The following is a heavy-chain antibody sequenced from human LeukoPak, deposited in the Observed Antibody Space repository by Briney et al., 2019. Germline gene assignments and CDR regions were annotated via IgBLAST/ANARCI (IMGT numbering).Heavy chain of an antibody. V-gene: IGHV3-53*01. CDR2: IFASDNT. CDR1: GINVTNNF. CDR3: AKDQRWESPHYLDS. J-gene: IGHJ4*02. D-gene: IGHD1-26*01. Sequence: GGSLRLSCSVSGINVTNNFMTWVRQAPGKGLEWVSIIFASDNTYYADSVKGRFTISRDNSNNTLFLQMNNLRVEDTAVYYCAKDQRWESPHYLDSWGQGTLVTVSS.